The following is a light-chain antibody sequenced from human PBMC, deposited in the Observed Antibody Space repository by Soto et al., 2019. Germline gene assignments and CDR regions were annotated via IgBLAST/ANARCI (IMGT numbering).Light chain of an antibody. Sequence: QSVLTQPASVSGSPGQSITISCTGTSSDVGSYNLVSWYQQHPGKAPKLMIYEGSKRPSGVSNRFSGSKSGNTASLTISGLQAEDEADYYCCSYAGSSTHVVFXGGTNVTVL. V-gene: IGLV2-23*01. CDR1: SSDVGSYNL. J-gene: IGLJ2*01. CDR2: EGS. CDR3: CSYAGSSTHVV.